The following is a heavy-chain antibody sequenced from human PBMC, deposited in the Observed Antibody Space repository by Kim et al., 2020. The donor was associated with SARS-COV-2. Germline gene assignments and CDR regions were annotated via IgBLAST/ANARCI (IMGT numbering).Heavy chain of an antibody. J-gene: IGHJ6*02. CDR3: AKDLVDSAQYYYGMDV. V-gene: IGHV3-23*01. Sequence: SVRGRLPISRDNSKNKVYLQRSSLRAEDTAVYYCAKDLVDSAQYYYGMDVWGQGTTVTVSS. D-gene: IGHD5-12*01.